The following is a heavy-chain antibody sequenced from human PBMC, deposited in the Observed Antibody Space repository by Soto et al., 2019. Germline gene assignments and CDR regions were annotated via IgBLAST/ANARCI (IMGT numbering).Heavy chain of an antibody. V-gene: IGHV3-30*03. CDR3: ARDKGVAAQKYYFDY. CDR1: GFTFSSYN. J-gene: IGHJ4*02. D-gene: IGHD6-13*01. Sequence: QVQLVESGGDVVQPGRSLRLSCVASGFTFSSYNMHWVRQAPGKGLEWVAFVSYDGSDKKYVDSVNGRFTISRDNSKNTLYLQMNSLRAEDTAVYYCARDKGVAAQKYYFDYWGKGTLVTVSS. CDR2: VSYDGSDK.